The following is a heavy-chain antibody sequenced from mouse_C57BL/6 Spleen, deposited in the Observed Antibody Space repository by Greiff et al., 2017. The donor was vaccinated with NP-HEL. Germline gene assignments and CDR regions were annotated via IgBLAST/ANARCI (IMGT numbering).Heavy chain of an antibody. Sequence: VQLQESGPGLVKPSQSLSLTCSVTGYSITSGYYWNWIRQFPGNKLEWMGYISYDGSNNYNPSLKNRISITRDTSKNQFFLKLNSVTTEDTATYYCARVGGGYYYGNFDYWGQGTTLTVSS. CDR1: GYSITSGYY. J-gene: IGHJ2*01. D-gene: IGHD1-1*01. CDR2: ISYDGSN. V-gene: IGHV3-6*01. CDR3: ARVGGGYYYGNFDY.